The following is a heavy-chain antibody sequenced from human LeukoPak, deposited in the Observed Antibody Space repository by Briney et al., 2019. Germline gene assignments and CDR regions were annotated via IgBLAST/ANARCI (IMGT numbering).Heavy chain of an antibody. V-gene: IGHV1-69*13. CDR2: IIPIFGTA. J-gene: IGHJ5*02. CDR1: GGTFSSYA. Sequence: GASVKVCCKASGGTFSSYAISWVRQAPGQGLEWMGGIIPIFGTANYAQKFQGRVTITADESTSTAYMELSSLRSEDTAVYYCASCSGGSCYSGDTWFDPWGQGTLVTVSS. D-gene: IGHD2-15*01. CDR3: ASCSGGSCYSGDTWFDP.